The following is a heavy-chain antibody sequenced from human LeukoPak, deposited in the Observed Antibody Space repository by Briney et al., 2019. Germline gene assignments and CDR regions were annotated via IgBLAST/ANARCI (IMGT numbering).Heavy chain of an antibody. J-gene: IGHJ4*02. V-gene: IGHV3-21*01. D-gene: IGHD4-23*01. Sequence: TGGSLRLSCAASGFTFSDYYMSWVRQAPGKGLEWVSSISSSSSYIYYADSVKGRFTISRDNAKNSLYLQMNSLRAEDTAVYYCARDVTVVTPLDYWGQGTLVTVSS. CDR3: ARDVTVVTPLDY. CDR1: GFTFSDYY. CDR2: ISSSSSYI.